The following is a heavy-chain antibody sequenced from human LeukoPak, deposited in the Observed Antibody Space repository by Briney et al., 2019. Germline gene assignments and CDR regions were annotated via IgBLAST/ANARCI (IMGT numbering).Heavy chain of an antibody. V-gene: IGHV3-48*01. CDR3: ARDYYDSSEVLDY. CDR1: GFTFSSYS. D-gene: IGHD3-22*01. CDR2: ISSSSSTI. J-gene: IGHJ4*02. Sequence: PGGSLRLSCAASGFTFSSYSMNWVRQAPGKGLEWVSYISSSSSTIYYADSVKGRFTISRDNAKNSLYLQMNSLRAEDTAVYYCARDYYDSSEVLDYWGQGTLVTVSS.